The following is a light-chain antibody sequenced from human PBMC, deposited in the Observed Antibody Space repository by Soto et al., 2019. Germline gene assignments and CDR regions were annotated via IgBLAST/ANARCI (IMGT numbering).Light chain of an antibody. CDR3: NSYAGRNTWV. CDR1: SSDVGGYKY. CDR2: EVS. V-gene: IGLV2-8*01. Sequence: QSALTQPPSASGSPGQSVTISCTGTSSDVGGYKYVSWYQQHPGKAPKLMIFEVSRRPSGVPDRFSGSKSGNTASLTVSGLQAEDEADYYCNSYAGRNTWVFGGGTKLTVL. J-gene: IGLJ3*02.